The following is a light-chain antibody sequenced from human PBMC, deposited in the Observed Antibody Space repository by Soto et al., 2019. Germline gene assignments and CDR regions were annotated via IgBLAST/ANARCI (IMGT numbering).Light chain of an antibody. V-gene: IGLV2-11*01. CDR1: SIDVGGYNY. CDR3: CSYAGSYTDYV. CDR2: DVS. Sequence: QSALTQPRSVSGSPGQSVTISCTGTSIDVGGYNYVSWYQQHPGKAPKLMIYDVSKRPSGVPDRFSGSKSGNTASLTISGLQAEDEADYYCCSYAGSYTDYVFGTGTKLTVL. J-gene: IGLJ1*01.